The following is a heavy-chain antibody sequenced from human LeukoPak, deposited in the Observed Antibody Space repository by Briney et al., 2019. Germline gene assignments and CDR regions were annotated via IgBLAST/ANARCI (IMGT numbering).Heavy chain of an antibody. J-gene: IGHJ4*02. CDR2: ITSGSNNK. D-gene: IGHD3-10*01. V-gene: IGHV3-21*06. CDR3: ARVGYYYDSGSFDS. Sequence: GGSLRLSCVASGFTFSSYRMNWVRQAPGKGLEWVSSITSGSNNKFYRDSVKGRFTISRDNAKDSLFLQMNSLTVEDTAIYYCARVGYYYDSGSFDSWGQGTLVTVSS. CDR1: GFTFSSYR.